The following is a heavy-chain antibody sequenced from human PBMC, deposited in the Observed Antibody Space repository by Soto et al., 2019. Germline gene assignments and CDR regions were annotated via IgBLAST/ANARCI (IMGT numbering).Heavy chain of an antibody. D-gene: IGHD3-10*01. J-gene: IGHJ4*02. CDR2: IYYSGST. V-gene: IGHV4-39*01. CDR1: GGSISSSSYY. CDR3: AGGITMVRGVIPGDY. Sequence: QLQLQESGPGLVKPSETLSLTCTVSGGSISSSSYYWGWIRQPPGKGLEWIGSIYYSGSTYYNPSLKSRVTISVDTSKNQFSLKLSYVTAADTAVYYCAGGITMVRGVIPGDYWGQGTLVTVSS.